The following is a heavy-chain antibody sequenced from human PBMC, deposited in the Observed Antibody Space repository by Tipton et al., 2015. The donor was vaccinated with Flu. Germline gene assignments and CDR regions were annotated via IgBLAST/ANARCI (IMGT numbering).Heavy chain of an antibody. D-gene: IGHD6-6*01. CDR1: GGSVSGHY. CDR3: ASYSSSYFDY. Sequence: TLSLTCAVYGGSVSGHYWSWIRQPPGKGLEWIGEINHSGRTNYNPSLKSRVTISVDTSKNQFSLKLSSVNAADTAVYYCASYSSSYFDYWGQGTLVTVSS. V-gene: IGHV4-34*01. J-gene: IGHJ4*02. CDR2: INHSGRT.